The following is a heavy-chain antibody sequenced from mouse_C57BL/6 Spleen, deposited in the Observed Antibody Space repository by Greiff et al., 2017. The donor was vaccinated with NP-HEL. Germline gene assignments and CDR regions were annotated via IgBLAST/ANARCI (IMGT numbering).Heavy chain of an antibody. CDR2: ISSGGSYT. Sequence: EVHLVESGGDLVKPGGSLKLSCAASGFTFSSYGMSWVRQTPDKRLEWVATISSGGSYTYYPDSVKGRFTISRDNAKNTLYLQMSSLKSEDTAMYYCARQWDEAYWGQGTLVTVSA. CDR3: ARQWDEAY. V-gene: IGHV5-6*01. J-gene: IGHJ3*01. CDR1: GFTFSSYG. D-gene: IGHD4-1*01.